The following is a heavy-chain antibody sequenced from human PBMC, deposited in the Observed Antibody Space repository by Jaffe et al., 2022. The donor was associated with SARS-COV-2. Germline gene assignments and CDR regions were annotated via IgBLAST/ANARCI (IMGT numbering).Heavy chain of an antibody. D-gene: IGHD2-15*01. Sequence: EVQLVQSGAEVKKPGESLKISCKGSGYIFTNYWIGWVRQMPGKGLEWMGIIYPGDSDTRYSPSFQGQVTMSADKSVSTAYLQWSSLKASDTAMYYCARHGGHCNGGSCSRLPPGSYAMDGWGQGTTVTVSS. J-gene: IGHJ6*02. V-gene: IGHV5-51*01. CDR2: IYPGDSDT. CDR3: ARHGGHCNGGSCSRLPPGSYAMDG. CDR1: GYIFTNYW.